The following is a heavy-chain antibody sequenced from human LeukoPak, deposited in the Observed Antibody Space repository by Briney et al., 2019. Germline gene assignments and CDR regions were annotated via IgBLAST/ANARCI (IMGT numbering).Heavy chain of an antibody. Sequence: GGSLRLSCAASGFTFSSYSMNWVRQAPGKGLEWVSYISSSSSTIYYADSVKGRFTISRDNAKNSLYLQMNSLRPEDTAVYFCARDRSVILVPAATSLDYWGQGTLVTVSS. CDR3: ARDRSVILVPAATSLDY. CDR1: GFTFSSYS. J-gene: IGHJ4*02. V-gene: IGHV3-48*04. D-gene: IGHD2-2*01. CDR2: ISSSSSTI.